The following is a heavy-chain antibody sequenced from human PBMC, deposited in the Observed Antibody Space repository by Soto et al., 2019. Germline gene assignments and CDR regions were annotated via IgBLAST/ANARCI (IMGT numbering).Heavy chain of an antibody. CDR2: TYYRGTT. CDR3: AREVASYGSTYFDY. J-gene: IGHJ4*02. V-gene: IGHV4-59*01. Sequence: PSETLSLTCSVSGGSIRGYYWTWIRQPPRTGLDWIGYTYYRGTTKYNPSLNSRVTISADTSQNQISLKLTSVTAADTAVYYCAREVASYGSTYFDYWGQGTLVTVS. CDR1: GGSIRGYY. D-gene: IGHD3-16*01.